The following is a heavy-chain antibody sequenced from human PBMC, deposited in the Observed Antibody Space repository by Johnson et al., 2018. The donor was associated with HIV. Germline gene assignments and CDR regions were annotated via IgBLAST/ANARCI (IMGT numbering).Heavy chain of an antibody. Sequence: QVQLMESGGGVVQPGGSLRLSCVASGFTFSSYGMNWVRQAPGKGLEWVAFIGYDGSNTYYGDSVKGRFTISRDTSRNTLYLQMNTLRTEDTGIYYWAKNRGYNYGTDTVDLCGHGTMVTVSS. CDR3: AKNRGYNYGTDTVDL. V-gene: IGHV3-30*02. J-gene: IGHJ3*01. CDR1: GFTFSSYG. CDR2: IGYDGSNT. D-gene: IGHD5-18*01.